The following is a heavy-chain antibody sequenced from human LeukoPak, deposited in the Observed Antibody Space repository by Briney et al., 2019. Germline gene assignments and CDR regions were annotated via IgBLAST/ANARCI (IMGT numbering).Heavy chain of an antibody. D-gene: IGHD6-19*01. J-gene: IGHJ4*02. V-gene: IGHV1-8*01. CDR1: GYAFTSYD. CDR2: MNPDSGNT. Sequence: ASVKVSCKASGYAFTSYDINCVRQATGQGLEWMGWMNPDSGNTGYAQKLQGRVTMTRNTSISTAYMELSSLRSEDTAVYYCARGPVVPQWLVRGGYYFDYWGQGTLVTVSS. CDR3: ARGPVVPQWLVRGGYYFDY.